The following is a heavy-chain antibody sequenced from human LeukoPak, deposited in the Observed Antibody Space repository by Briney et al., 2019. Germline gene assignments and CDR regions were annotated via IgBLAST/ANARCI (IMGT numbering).Heavy chain of an antibody. J-gene: IGHJ5*02. CDR1: GFTFDEYG. D-gene: IGHD1-26*01. V-gene: IGHV3-20*04. CDR2: INWNGGTT. Sequence: GGSLRLSCAASGFTFDEYGMTWVRQAPGKGLEWVSAINWNGGTTAYADSLKGRFTISRDNAKNSLYLQMNSLRAEDTALYYCARSNSGSYDSQYNWFDPWGQGTLVTVSS. CDR3: ARSNSGSYDSQYNWFDP.